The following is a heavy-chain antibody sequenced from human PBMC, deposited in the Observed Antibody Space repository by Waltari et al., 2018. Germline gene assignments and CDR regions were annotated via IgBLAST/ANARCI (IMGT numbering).Heavy chain of an antibody. D-gene: IGHD6-19*01. Sequence: EVQLVESGGGLVQPGGSLQLSCAASGFTFRSYAMSWVRQAPGEGVEWVSAMSGRSGSRYYADCVKCRFTISRDNSKNTLYLQMNSLRAEDTAVYYCAKGEIAVAGGAFDIWGQGTMVTVSS. V-gene: IGHV3-23*04. J-gene: IGHJ3*02. CDR2: MSGRSGSR. CDR3: AKGEIAVAGGAFDI. CDR1: GFTFRSYA.